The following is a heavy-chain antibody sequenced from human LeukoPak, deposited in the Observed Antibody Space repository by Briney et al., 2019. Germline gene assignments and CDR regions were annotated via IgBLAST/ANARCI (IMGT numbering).Heavy chain of an antibody. Sequence: GGSLRLSCAASGFTFSSYGMHWVRQAPGKGLEWVAFIRYDGSNKYYADSVKGRFTISRDNSKNTLYLQMNSLRAEDTAVYYCAKDRIAARPTYDYWGQGALVTVSS. J-gene: IGHJ4*02. D-gene: IGHD6-6*01. CDR1: GFTFSSYG. CDR2: IRYDGSNK. V-gene: IGHV3-30*02. CDR3: AKDRIAARPTYDY.